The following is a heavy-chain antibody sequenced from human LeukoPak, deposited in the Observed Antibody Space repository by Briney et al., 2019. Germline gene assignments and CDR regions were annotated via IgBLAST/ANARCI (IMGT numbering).Heavy chain of an antibody. CDR2: ISSNSITI. V-gene: IGHV3-48*02. CDR3: ARGYSALDY. CDR1: GFTYSSYS. Sequence: PGGSLRLSCAASGFTYSSYSMNWVRQAPGKGLEWGSYISSNSITIYYADSVKGRFTISRDSAKNSLYLQMNSLRDEDTAVYYCARGYSALDYWGQGTLVTVSS. D-gene: IGHD6-13*01. J-gene: IGHJ4*02.